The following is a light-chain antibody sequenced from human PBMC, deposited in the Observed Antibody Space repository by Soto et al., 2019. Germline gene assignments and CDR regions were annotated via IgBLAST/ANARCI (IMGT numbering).Light chain of an antibody. CDR3: QPYQSGHPIT. J-gene: IGKJ5*01. V-gene: IGKV3-20*01. CDR2: GAS. CDR1: QSVGTR. Sequence: EILLTQSPDTLSLSPGERATLSCRAAQSVGTRLAWYQHKTGQAPRLLISGASSRATGIPDRFTGSGSEPSFTLAIRRLEPEDFALYYCQPYQSGHPITYGQGTRLEIK.